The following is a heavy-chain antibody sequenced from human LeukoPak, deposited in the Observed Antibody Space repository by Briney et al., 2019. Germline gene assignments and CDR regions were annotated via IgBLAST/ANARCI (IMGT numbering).Heavy chain of an antibody. Sequence: GGSLRLSCAASGFAFSIYHTNWVRQAPGKGLEWVSYISAGNRAIYYADSVKGRFTISRDDAKNSVYLQMNSLRAEDTAVYYCARDSSRGYAADYWGQGTLVTVSS. V-gene: IGHV3-48*04. CDR3: ARDSSRGYAADY. CDR1: GFAFSIYH. D-gene: IGHD5-12*01. J-gene: IGHJ4*02. CDR2: ISAGNRAI.